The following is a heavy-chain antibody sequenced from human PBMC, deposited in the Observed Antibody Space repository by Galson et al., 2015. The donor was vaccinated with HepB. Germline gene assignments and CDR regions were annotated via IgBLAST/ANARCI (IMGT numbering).Heavy chain of an antibody. CDR2: QSYDGGNI. D-gene: IGHD5-18*01. V-gene: IGHV3-30-3*01. CDR3: ARDGGSYENTFGMDV. Sequence: SLRLSCAASGFTFGNYAVHWVRQAPGKGLEWVATQSYDGGNIFHADSVKGRFTISRDNFKNTLYLQMDSLRPEDTALYYCARDGGSYENTFGMDVWGQGTTVIVSS. J-gene: IGHJ6*02. CDR1: GFTFGNYA.